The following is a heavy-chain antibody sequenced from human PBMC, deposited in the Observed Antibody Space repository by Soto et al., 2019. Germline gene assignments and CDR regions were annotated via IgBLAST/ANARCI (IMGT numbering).Heavy chain of an antibody. CDR1: GGSFSGNY. J-gene: IGHJ4*02. V-gene: IGHV4-34*01. CDR3: AKGIIPASGGFGY. Sequence: SETLSLTCAVYGGSFSGNYWIWIRQPPGKGLEWNGEINHSGTTNYNPSLKSRVTISVDTSKNQFSLSLSSVTAADTAVYYCAKGIIPASGGFGYWGQGTQVTVSS. CDR2: INHSGTT. D-gene: IGHD2-2*01.